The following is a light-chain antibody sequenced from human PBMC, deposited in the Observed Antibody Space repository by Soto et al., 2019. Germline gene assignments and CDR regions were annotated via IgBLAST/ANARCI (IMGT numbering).Light chain of an antibody. J-gene: IGKJ2*01. CDR2: GAS. CDR1: QSVSSN. V-gene: IGKV3-15*01. CDR3: QQYNNWPQYT. Sequence: EIVMTQSPATLSVSPGERATLSCRASQSVSSNLAWYQQEPGQAPRLLIYGASTRATGIPARFSGSGSGTEFTLTISSLQSEDFAVYSCQQYNNWPQYTFGQGTKLEIK.